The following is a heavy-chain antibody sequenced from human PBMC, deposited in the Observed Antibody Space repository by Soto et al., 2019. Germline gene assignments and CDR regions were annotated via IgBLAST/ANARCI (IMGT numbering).Heavy chain of an antibody. V-gene: IGHV4-31*03. CDR3: ARGVQYPHFIAARPDRFDY. CDR1: GGSISTGGYY. D-gene: IGHD6-6*01. Sequence: SETLSLTCTVSGGSISTGGYYWSWIRQHTGKGLEWIWYIYYSGSTYYNPSLKSRVTISVDTSKNHFSLKLSSVTAADTAVYYCARGVQYPHFIAARPDRFDYWGQGTLVTVSS. CDR2: IYYSGST. J-gene: IGHJ4*02.